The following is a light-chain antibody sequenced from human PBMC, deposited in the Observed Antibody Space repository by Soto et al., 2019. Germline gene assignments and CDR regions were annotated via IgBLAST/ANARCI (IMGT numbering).Light chain of an antibody. CDR3: QQASSFPLT. J-gene: IGKJ4*01. V-gene: IGKV1-12*01. CDR2: SAS. CDR1: QPISSW. Sequence: IQMTQSPSSVSASVGDRVTITCRASQPISSWLAWYQQKPGQPPNLLIYSASTLRSGVPSRFSGSESGALFTLTITNLQPEDFATYDCQQASSFPLTVGGGTKVEV.